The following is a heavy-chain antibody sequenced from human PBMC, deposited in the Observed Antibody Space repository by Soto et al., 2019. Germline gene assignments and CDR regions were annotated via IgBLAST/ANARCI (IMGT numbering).Heavy chain of an antibody. D-gene: IGHD3-22*01. CDR2: INAGNGNT. J-gene: IGHJ5*02. Sequence: ASVKVSCKASGYTFTSYAMHWVRQAPGQRLEWMGWINAGNGNTKYSQKFQGRVTITRDTSASTAYMELSSLRSEDTAVYYCARDSPGITMIVVDPSGLYNWFDPWGQGTLVTVSS. CDR3: ARDSPGITMIVVDPSGLYNWFDP. V-gene: IGHV1-3*01. CDR1: GYTFTSYA.